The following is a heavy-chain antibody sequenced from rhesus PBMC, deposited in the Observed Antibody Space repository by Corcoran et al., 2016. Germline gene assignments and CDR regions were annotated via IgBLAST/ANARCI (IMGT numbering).Heavy chain of an antibody. J-gene: IGHJ4*01. CDR2: IYSSSGNT. Sequence: QVQLQESGPGLLKPSETLSLTCAVSGGSISGGYGGGWIRQPPGKGLEWIGRIYSSSGNTDYNPSLKSRVTISTDTSKNQFSLKLSSVTAADTAVYYCARDTIAAGLGYWGQGVLVTVSS. D-gene: IGHD6-13*01. V-gene: IGHV4S7*01. CDR3: ARDTIAAGLGY. CDR1: GGSISGGYG.